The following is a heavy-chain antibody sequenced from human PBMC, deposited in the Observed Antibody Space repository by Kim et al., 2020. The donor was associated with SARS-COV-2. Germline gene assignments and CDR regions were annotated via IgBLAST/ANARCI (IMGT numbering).Heavy chain of an antibody. D-gene: IGHD4-17*01. CDR2: IKSKTDGGTT. V-gene: IGHV3-15*01. Sequence: GGSLRLSCAASGFTFSNAWMSWVRQAPGKGLEWVGRIKSKTDGGTTDYAAPVKGRFTISRDDSKNTLYLQMNSLKTEDTAVYYCTIDYGDYGPGGYWGQGTLVTVSS. J-gene: IGHJ4*02. CDR3: TIDYGDYGPGGY. CDR1: GFTFSNAW.